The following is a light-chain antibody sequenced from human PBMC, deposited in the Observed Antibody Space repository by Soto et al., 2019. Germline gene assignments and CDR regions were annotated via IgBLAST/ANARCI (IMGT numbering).Light chain of an antibody. J-gene: IGLJ3*02. Sequence: QAVVTQEPSLTVSPGGTVTLTRGSSTGAVTSSHYPYWFQQKPGQAPRALIYDTSNKHSWTPARFSGSLLGGKPALILSGAQPEDEADYYCSLSYSDVRVFGGGTKVTVL. CDR3: SLSYSDVRV. V-gene: IGLV7-46*01. CDR1: TGAVTSSHY. CDR2: DTS.